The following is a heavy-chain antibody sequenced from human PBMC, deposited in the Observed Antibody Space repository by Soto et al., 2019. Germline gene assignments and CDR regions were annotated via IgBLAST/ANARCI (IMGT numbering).Heavy chain of an antibody. CDR3: ARDAAVGLFDY. J-gene: IGHJ4*02. D-gene: IGHD1-26*01. CDR2: INPYNGNT. CDR1: GYTFTIYG. Sequence: ASVKVSCKASGYTFTIYGIIWVRQAPGQGLEWMGWINPYNGNTKYAQKLQGRVTMTTDTSTSTAYMELRSLRSDDTAVYYCARDAAVGLFDYWGQGTLVTVSS. V-gene: IGHV1-18*01.